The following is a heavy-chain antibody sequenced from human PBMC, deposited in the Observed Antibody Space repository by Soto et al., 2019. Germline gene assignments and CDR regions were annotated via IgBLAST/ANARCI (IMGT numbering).Heavy chain of an antibody. V-gene: IGHV3-23*01. J-gene: IGHJ5*01. CDR3: AKNRGLTIFGVVVNWFAS. D-gene: IGHD3-3*01. CDR1: GFTFSSYA. Sequence: GGSLRLSCAASGFTFSSYAMSWVRQAPGKGLEWVSAISGSGGSTYYADSVKGRFTISRDNSKNTPYLQMNSLRAEDTAVYYCAKNRGLTIFGVVVNWFASWAQRTLVTVSS. CDR2: ISGSGGST.